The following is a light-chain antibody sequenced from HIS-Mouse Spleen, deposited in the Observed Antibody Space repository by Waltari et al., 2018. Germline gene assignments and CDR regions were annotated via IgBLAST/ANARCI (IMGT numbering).Light chain of an antibody. V-gene: IGLV2-8*01. CDR3: SSYAGSNNYV. J-gene: IGLJ1*01. CDR2: EVS. Sequence: QSALTQPPSASGSPGQSVTISCTGTSSDVGGYHYCSRYQQHPGKAPKLMIYEVSKRPSGVPDRFSGSKSGNTASLTVSGLQAEDEADYYCSSYAGSNNYVFGTGTKVTVL. CDR1: SSDVGGYHY.